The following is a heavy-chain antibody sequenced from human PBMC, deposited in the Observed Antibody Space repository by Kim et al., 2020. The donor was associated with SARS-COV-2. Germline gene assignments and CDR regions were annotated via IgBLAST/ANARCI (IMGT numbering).Heavy chain of an antibody. CDR2: INAGNGNT. J-gene: IGHJ4*02. CDR1: GYTFTSYA. V-gene: IGHV1-3*01. CDR3: ARELSYYDSSGGY. Sequence: ASVKVSCKASGYTFTSYAIHWVRQAPGQRLEWMGWINAGNGNTKYSQKFQGRVTITRDTSASTAYMELSSLRSEDTAVYYCARELSYYDSSGGYWGQGTLVTVSS. D-gene: IGHD3-22*01.